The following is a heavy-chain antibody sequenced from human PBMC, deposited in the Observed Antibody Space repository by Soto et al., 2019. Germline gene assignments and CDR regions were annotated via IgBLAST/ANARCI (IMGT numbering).Heavy chain of an antibody. CDR1: RDTLRGYY. J-gene: IGHJ6*02. CDR2: INPNSGGT. D-gene: IGHD3-10*01. CDR3: ARSAYGSGSLETYYYYGMDV. Sequence: SAKVSLEASRDTLRGYYMHSVRQAPGQGLEWMVWINPNSGGTNYAQKFQGRVTMTRDTSISTAYMELSRLRSDDTAVYYCARSAYGSGSLETYYYYGMDVWGQGTTVTVSS. V-gene: IGHV1-2*02.